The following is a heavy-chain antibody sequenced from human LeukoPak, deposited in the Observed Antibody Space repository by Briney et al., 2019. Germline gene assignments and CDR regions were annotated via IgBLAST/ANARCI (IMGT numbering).Heavy chain of an antibody. D-gene: IGHD6-13*01. Sequence: SGGSLRLSCAASGFTFSSYGMHWVRQAPGKGLEWVAVIWYDGSNKYYADSVKGRFTISRDNSKNTLYLQMISLRAEDTAVCYCAKDRAAAQYYFDYWGQGTLVTVSS. V-gene: IGHV3-33*06. CDR1: GFTFSSYG. CDR3: AKDRAAAQYYFDY. J-gene: IGHJ4*02. CDR2: IWYDGSNK.